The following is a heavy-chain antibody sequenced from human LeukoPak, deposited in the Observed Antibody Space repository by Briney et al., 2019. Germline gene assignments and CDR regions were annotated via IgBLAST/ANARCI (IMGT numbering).Heavy chain of an antibody. V-gene: IGHV1-69*10. CDR1: GGTFSSYA. CDR3: ARGGWYYDSSGYYFRLYYFDY. CDR2: IIPILGIA. J-gene: IGHJ4*02. Sequence: VKDSCKASGGTFSSYAISWVRQAPGQGLEWMGRIIPILGIANYAQKFQGRVTITAGKSTSTAYMELSSLRSEDTAVYYCARGGWYYDSSGYYFRLYYFDYWGQGTLVTVSS. D-gene: IGHD3-22*01.